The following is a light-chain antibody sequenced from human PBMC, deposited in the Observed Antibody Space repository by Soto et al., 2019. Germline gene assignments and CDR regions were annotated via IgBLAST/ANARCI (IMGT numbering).Light chain of an antibody. CDR1: SSDVGGYNY. V-gene: IGLV2-14*01. CDR2: DVS. J-gene: IGLJ1*01. Sequence: QSVLTQPASVSGSPGQSITISCTGTSSDVGGYNYVSWYQQHPGKAPKLMIYDVSNRPSGVSNRFSGSKSGNTASLTISGLQAEDEADYYCSSYTSSITLDVFGTGTQLTVL. CDR3: SSYTSSITLDV.